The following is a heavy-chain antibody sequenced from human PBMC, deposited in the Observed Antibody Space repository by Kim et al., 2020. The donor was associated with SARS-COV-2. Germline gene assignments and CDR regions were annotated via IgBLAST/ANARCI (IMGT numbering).Heavy chain of an antibody. CDR3: ARGPNYSPFDY. Sequence: YYASSVRGRFTIAKDNDKNSLYLQMNSLRAEDTAVYYCARGPNYSPFDYWGQGTLVTVSS. D-gene: IGHD4-4*01. V-gene: IGHV3-48*03. J-gene: IGHJ4*02.